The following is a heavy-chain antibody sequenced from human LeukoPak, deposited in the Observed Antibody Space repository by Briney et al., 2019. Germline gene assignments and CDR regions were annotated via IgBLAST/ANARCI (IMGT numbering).Heavy chain of an antibody. V-gene: IGHV3-30*03. D-gene: IGHD3-22*01. J-gene: IGHJ3*02. CDR2: ISYDGSNQ. CDR1: GFSFSKYG. CDR3: ARDLDSSGYPDAFDI. Sequence: GGSLRLSCAASGFSFSKYGMHWIRQAPGKGLEWVAGISYDGSNQDYVDSVKGRFTISRDNAKNSLYLQMNSLRAEDTAVYYCARDLDSSGYPDAFDIWGQGTMVTVSS.